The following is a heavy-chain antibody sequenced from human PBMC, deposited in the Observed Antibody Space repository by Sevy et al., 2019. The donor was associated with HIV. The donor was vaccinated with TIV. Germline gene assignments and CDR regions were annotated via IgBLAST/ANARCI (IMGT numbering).Heavy chain of an antibody. Sequence: GGSLRLSCAASGFTFSDYYMSWIRQAPGKGLEWVSYISSSSSYTNYAHSVKGRFTISRDNAKNSLYLQMNSLRAEDTAVYYCARRCSGGSYLDYWGQGTLVTVSS. V-gene: IGHV3-11*06. CDR1: GFTFSDYY. CDR3: ARRCSGGSYLDY. D-gene: IGHD2-15*01. J-gene: IGHJ4*02. CDR2: ISSSSSYT.